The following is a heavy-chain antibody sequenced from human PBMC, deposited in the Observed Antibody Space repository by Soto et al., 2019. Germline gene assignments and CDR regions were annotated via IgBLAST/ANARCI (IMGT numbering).Heavy chain of an antibody. CDR3: AREYKVPAAYNWFDP. D-gene: IGHD2-2*01. J-gene: IGHJ5*02. CDR1: GYTFTSDY. V-gene: IGHV1-46*03. Sequence: ASVTVYFKASGYTFTSDYMHWVRQETGQGLEWMGIINPSGGSTSYAQKFQGRVTMTRDTSTSTVYMELSSLRSEDTAVYYCAREYKVPAAYNWFDPWGQGTLVTVSS. CDR2: INPSGGST.